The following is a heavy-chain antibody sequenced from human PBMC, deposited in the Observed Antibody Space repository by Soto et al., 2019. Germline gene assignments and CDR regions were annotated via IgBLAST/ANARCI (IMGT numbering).Heavy chain of an antibody. CDR3: ARDSSSSVFAFDI. CDR2: IYHSGST. J-gene: IGHJ3*02. CDR1: GGSISSGGYS. Sequence: SETLSLTCAVSGGSISSGGYSWSWIRQPPGKGLEWIGYIYHSGSTYYNPSLKSRVTISVDRSKNQFSLKLSSVTAADTAVYYCARDSSSSVFAFDIWGQGTMATVSS. D-gene: IGHD6-13*01. V-gene: IGHV4-30-2*01.